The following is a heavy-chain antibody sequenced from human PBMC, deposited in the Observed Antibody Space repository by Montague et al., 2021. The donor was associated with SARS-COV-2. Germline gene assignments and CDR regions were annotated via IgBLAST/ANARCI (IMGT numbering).Heavy chain of an antibody. Sequence: ETLSLTCTVSGGSISSYYWSWIRQPPGKGLEWIGYIYYSGSTNYNPSLKSRVTISVDTSKNQFSLKLSPVTAADTAVYYCARHPIGSFPRYGMDVWGQGTTVTVSS. CDR2: IYYSGST. D-gene: IGHD2-15*01. CDR1: GGSISSYY. V-gene: IGHV4-59*08. J-gene: IGHJ6*02. CDR3: ARHPIGSFPRYGMDV.